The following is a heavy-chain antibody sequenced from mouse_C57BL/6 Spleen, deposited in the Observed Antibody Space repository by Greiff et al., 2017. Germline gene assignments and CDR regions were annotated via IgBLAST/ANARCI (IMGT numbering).Heavy chain of an antibody. V-gene: IGHV1-82*01. D-gene: IGHD1-1*01. CDR1: GYAFSSSW. Sequence: QVQLKESGPELVKPGASVKISCKASGYAFSSSWMNWVKQRPGKGLEWIGRIYPGDGDTNYNGKFKGKATLTADKSSSTAYMQLSSLTSEDSAVYFCASHISHYYGSSPAWFAYWGQGTLVTVSA. CDR2: IYPGDGDT. CDR3: ASHISHYYGSSPAWFAY. J-gene: IGHJ3*01.